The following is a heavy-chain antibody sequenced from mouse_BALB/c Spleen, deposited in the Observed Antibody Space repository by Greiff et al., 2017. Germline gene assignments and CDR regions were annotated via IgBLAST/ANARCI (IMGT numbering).Heavy chain of an antibody. CDR2: IWAGGST. CDR1: GFSLTSYG. V-gene: IGHV2-9*02. D-gene: IGHD1-1*01. CDR3: ASARGSSPGWFDD. Sequence: VKLVESGPGLVAPSQSLSITCTVSGFSLTSYGVHWVRQPPGKGLEWLGVIWAGGSTNYNSALMSRLSISKDNSKSQVFLKMNSLQTDDTAMYYGASARGSSPGWFDDWGQGTLVTVSA. J-gene: IGHJ3*01.